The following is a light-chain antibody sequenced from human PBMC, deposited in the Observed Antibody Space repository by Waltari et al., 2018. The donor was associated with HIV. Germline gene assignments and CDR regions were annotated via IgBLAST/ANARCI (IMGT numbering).Light chain of an antibody. V-gene: IGLV2-23*03. CDR1: SSDVGSYNL. CDR2: EGS. CDR3: CSYAGSSTFVV. J-gene: IGLJ2*01. Sequence: QSALTQPASVSGSPGQSITISCTGTSSDVGSYNLASWYQPHPGKAPQLMSYEGSKRPSGVSNRFSGSKSGNTASLTISGLQGEDEADYYCCSYAGSSTFVVFGGGTKLTVL.